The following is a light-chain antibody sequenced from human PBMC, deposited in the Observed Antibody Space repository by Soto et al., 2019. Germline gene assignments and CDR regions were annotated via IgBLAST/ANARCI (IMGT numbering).Light chain of an antibody. CDR2: EVT. V-gene: IGLV2-23*02. J-gene: IGLJ1*01. CDR1: SSDVGTYNL. CDR3: CSYAGGSTSV. Sequence: QSVLTQPASVSGSPGQSITISCTGTSSDVGTYNLVSWYQQHPGKAPKLIIYEVTQRPSGVSNRFSGSKSGNTASLTIPGLQAEDEADYYYCSYAGGSTSVFGTGTKVTVL.